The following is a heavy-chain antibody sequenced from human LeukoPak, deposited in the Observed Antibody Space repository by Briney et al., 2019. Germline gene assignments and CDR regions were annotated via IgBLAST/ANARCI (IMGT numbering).Heavy chain of an antibody. Sequence: GGSLRLSCEASGFIFSSYWMTWVRQAPGEGLEWVSGISWNSGSIGYADSVKGRFTISRDNAKNSLYLQMNSLRAEDTALYYCAKVSYYSERAFDIWGQGTMVTVSS. CDR2: ISWNSGSI. D-gene: IGHD3-10*01. CDR3: AKVSYYSERAFDI. CDR1: GFIFSSYW. V-gene: IGHV3-9*01. J-gene: IGHJ3*02.